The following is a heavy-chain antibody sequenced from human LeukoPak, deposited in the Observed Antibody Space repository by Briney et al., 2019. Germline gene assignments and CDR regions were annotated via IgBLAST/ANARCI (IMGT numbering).Heavy chain of an antibody. CDR1: GFTFSSYW. D-gene: IGHD3-9*01. Sequence: GGSLRLSCAASGFTFSSYWMSWVRQAPGKGLEWVANIKQDGSEKYYVDSVKGRFTTSRDNAKNSLYLQMNSLRAEDTAVYYCARVTYYDILTGPDAFDIWGQGTMVTVSS. CDR2: IKQDGSEK. J-gene: IGHJ3*02. V-gene: IGHV3-7*03. CDR3: ARVTYYDILTGPDAFDI.